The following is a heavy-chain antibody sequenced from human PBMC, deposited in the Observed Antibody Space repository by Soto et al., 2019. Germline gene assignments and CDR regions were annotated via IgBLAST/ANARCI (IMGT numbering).Heavy chain of an antibody. J-gene: IGHJ4*02. CDR1: GFTFINVW. D-gene: IGHD1-26*01. CDR3: TTAAGGMWGADY. V-gene: IGHV3-15*01. CDR2: VKSRSDGGTT. Sequence: PGGSLRLSCAASGFTFINVWMSWVRQAPGKGLEWVGRVKSRSDGGTTDYAAPVKGRFTVSRDDSQSTLSLQMDSLKIEDSAVYFCTTAAGGMWGADYWGQGTPVTVSS.